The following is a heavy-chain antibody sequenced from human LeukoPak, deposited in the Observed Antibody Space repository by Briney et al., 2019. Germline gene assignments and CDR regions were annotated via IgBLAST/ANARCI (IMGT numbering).Heavy chain of an antibody. CDR3: VRDFGFGDLSPYYYYYMDV. Sequence: PGGSLRLSCATSGFTFSSYAMSWVRQAPGKGLEWVSAISGSGSSTFYADSVKGRFTISRDNSKNTLYLLMNSLRAEDTALYYCVRDFGFGDLSPYYYYYMDVWGKGTTVTVPS. V-gene: IGHV3-23*01. CDR1: GFTFSSYA. D-gene: IGHD3-10*01. J-gene: IGHJ6*03. CDR2: ISGSGSST.